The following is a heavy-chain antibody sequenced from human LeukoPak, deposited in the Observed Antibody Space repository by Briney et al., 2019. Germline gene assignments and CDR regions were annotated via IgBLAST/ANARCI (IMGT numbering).Heavy chain of an antibody. Sequence: QPGGSLRLSCAASGFTFSSYAMSWVRQAPGKGLEWVSVISDGGGTTYYADSVKGRFTISRDNSKTTLYLQMSSLRAEDTAVYYCAKFGGFNFPRGRYIDLWGRGTLVTVSS. J-gene: IGHJ2*01. D-gene: IGHD4-23*01. V-gene: IGHV3-23*01. CDR1: GFTFSSYA. CDR3: AKFGGFNFPRGRYIDL. CDR2: ISDGGGTT.